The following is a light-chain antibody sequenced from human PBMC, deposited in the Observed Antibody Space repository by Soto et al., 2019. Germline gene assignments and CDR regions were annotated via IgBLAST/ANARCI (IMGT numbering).Light chain of an antibody. CDR3: CSYTSSYTSPYV. CDR1: GSDVVGYDY. CDR2: DVT. Sequence: QSALTQPASVSGSPGQSITISCTGTGSDVVGYDYVSWYQQYPGKAPKLVIYDVTNRPSGVSNRFSGSKSGNTAALIIFGLQAEDEADYYCCSYTSSYTSPYVFGTGTKVTVL. V-gene: IGLV2-14*03. J-gene: IGLJ1*01.